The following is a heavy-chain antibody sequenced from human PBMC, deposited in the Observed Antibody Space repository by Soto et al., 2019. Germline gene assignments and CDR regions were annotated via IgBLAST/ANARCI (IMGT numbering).Heavy chain of an antibody. CDR1: GYTFTSYD. D-gene: IGHD2-21*01. Sequence: QVRLVQSGAEVKKPGASVKVSCKASGYTFTSYDVNWVRQATGQGLEWMGWMNPNSGNTGYAQKFQGRVTMTRNTSISTAYMELSSLRSEDTAVYYCARARRIAGGGGFDPWGQGTLVTVSS. CDR3: ARARRIAGGGGFDP. J-gene: IGHJ5*02. CDR2: MNPNSGNT. V-gene: IGHV1-8*01.